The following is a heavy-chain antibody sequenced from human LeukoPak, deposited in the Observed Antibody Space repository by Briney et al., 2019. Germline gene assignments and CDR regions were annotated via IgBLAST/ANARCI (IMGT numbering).Heavy chain of an antibody. V-gene: IGHV4-39*07. Sequence: SETLSLTCTVSGGSISSSSYYWGWIRQPPGKGLEWIGSIYYSGSTNYNPSLKSRVTISVDTSKNQFSLKLSSVTAADTAVYYCAGGVMVYARDAFDIWGQGTMVTVSS. CDR1: GGSISSSSYY. D-gene: IGHD2-8*01. J-gene: IGHJ3*02. CDR3: AGGVMVYARDAFDI. CDR2: IYYSGST.